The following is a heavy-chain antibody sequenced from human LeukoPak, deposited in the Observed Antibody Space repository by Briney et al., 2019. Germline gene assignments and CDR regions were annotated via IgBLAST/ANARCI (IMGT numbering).Heavy chain of an antibody. CDR3: ARAGVTWGYDY. Sequence: QSGGSLRLSCTASGFTFSTYWMSWVRQAPGKGLEWVANIKPDGSEKYYVDSVKGRFTTSRDNAKTSLYLQMNSLRAEDTAVYYCARAGVTWGYDYWGQGTLVTVSS. CDR1: GFTFSTYW. D-gene: IGHD2-8*01. CDR2: IKPDGSEK. J-gene: IGHJ4*02. V-gene: IGHV3-7*01.